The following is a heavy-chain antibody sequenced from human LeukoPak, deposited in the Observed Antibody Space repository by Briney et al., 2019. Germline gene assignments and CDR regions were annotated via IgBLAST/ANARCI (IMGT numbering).Heavy chain of an antibody. V-gene: IGHV1-46*01. CDR3: ARGAGDYYDSSGYFRIDY. D-gene: IGHD3-22*01. CDR1: GYTFTSYY. Sequence: GASVKVSCKASGYTFTSYYMHWVRQAPGQGLEWMGIINPSGGSTSYAQKFQGRVTMTRDTSTSTVYMELSSLRSEDTAVYYCARGAGDYYDSSGYFRIDYWGQGTLVTVS. J-gene: IGHJ4*02. CDR2: INPSGGST.